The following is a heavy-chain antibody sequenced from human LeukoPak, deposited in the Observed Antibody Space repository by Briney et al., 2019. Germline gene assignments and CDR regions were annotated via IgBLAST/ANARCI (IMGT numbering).Heavy chain of an antibody. CDR2: IGGSGGST. J-gene: IGHJ4*02. V-gene: IGHV3-23*01. D-gene: IGHD5-24*01. CDR1: GFTFSSFA. Sequence: GGSLRLSCAASGFTFSSFAMSWVRQAPGKGLEWVSAIGGSGGSTYYADSVKGRFTISRDNSKNTLYLHMNSLRAEDTAVYYCAKGSSTVTTVDHWGQGTLVTVSS. CDR3: AKGSSTVTTVDH.